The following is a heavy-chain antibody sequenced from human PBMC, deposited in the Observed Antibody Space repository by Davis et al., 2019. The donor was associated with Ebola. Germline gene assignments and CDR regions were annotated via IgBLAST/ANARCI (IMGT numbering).Heavy chain of an antibody. CDR3: ASEWRTYGQDFDY. CDR2: IRYDGSYK. D-gene: IGHD1-1*01. CDR1: TFTFSDYT. Sequence: GGSLRLSCAASTFTFSDYTMHWVRQAPGTGLEWVATIRYDGSYKWHADSMRGRFTVSRDNSKNTLWLQMNSLRTEDTAVYYCASEWRTYGQDFDYWGQGTLVTVSS. V-gene: IGHV3-30*04. J-gene: IGHJ4*02.